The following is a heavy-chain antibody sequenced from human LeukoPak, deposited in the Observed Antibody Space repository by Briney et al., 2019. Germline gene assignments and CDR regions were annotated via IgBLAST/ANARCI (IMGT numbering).Heavy chain of an antibody. CDR1: SGAIRSYY. J-gene: IGHJ4*02. CDR3: GRQGYTASYYFIDY. CDR2: IYTTGTT. V-gene: IGHV4-4*07. Sequence: PSETLSLTCTVSSGAIRSYYWGWVRQPPGKGLEWIGRIYTTGTTQYNPSLKSRVTMSVDTSTNQFSLNLRSITAADKAVYYCGRQGYTASYYFIDYWSQGTLVAVS. D-gene: IGHD1-26*01.